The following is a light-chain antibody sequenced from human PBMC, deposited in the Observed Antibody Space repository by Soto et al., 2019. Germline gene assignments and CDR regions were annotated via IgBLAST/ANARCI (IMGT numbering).Light chain of an antibody. V-gene: IGKV3-15*01. CDR1: QSVSSN. J-gene: IGKJ2*01. Sequence: EIVMTQSPATLSVSPGERATLSCGASQSVSSNLAWYQQKPGQAPRLLLYGASTRATGIPGRFSGSGSGTEFTLTISSLQSEDFAVYYCQQHNYWPSFGQGTKVDIK. CDR3: QQHNYWPS. CDR2: GAS.